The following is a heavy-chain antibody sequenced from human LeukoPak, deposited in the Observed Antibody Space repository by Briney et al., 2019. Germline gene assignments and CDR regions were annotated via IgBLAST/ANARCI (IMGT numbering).Heavy chain of an antibody. D-gene: IGHD3-10*01. CDR2: IDPKSGGT. CDR3: ARKFSGGFSNFAS. Sequence: ASVKVSCKASAYSLTDYYIHWVRQAPGQGLEWMGWIDPKSGGTKYGQRFQGRVTMTRDTSISTAYMEVSSLKSDDTAVYYCARKFSGGFSNFASWGQGTLVTVSS. CDR1: AYSLTDYY. J-gene: IGHJ4*02. V-gene: IGHV1-2*02.